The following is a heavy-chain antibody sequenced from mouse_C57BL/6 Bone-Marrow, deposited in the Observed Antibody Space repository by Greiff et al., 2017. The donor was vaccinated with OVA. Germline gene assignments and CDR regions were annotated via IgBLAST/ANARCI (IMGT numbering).Heavy chain of an antibody. CDR1: GYTFTSYD. Sequence: VKLQQSGPELVKPGASVKLSCKASGYTFTSYDINWVKQRPGQGLEWIGWIYPRDGSTKYNEKFKGKATLTVDTSSSTAYMELHSLTSEDSAVYFCARGGAYYSNPFAYWGQGTLVTVSA. V-gene: IGHV1-85*01. J-gene: IGHJ3*01. CDR2: IYPRDGST. D-gene: IGHD2-5*01. CDR3: ARGGAYYSNPFAY.